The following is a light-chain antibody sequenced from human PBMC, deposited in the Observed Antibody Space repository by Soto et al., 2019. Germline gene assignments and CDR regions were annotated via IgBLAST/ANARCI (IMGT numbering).Light chain of an antibody. J-gene: IGLJ2*01. CDR3: AAWDDSLNGVL. Sequence: QAVLTQPPSASGTPGQRVTIACSGSSSNIGRHSVSWYQQLPGTAPKLLIYNNNQRPSGVPDRFSGSRSGTSASLAISGLQSDDEADYYCAAWDDSLNGVLFGRGTKLTVL. V-gene: IGLV1-44*01. CDR2: NNN. CDR1: SSNIGRHS.